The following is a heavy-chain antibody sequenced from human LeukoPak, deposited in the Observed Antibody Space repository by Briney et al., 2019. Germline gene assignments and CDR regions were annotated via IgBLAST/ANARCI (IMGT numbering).Heavy chain of an antibody. CDR2: ISPKSGGT. J-gene: IGHJ3*01. CDR3: ARELGRNAFDV. V-gene: IGHV1-2*02. Sequence: ASVKVSCKASGYTFSDNHMYWIRQAPGQGLECMGWISPKSGGTNYAQKFQGRITMTGDTSICTGYMELSSLRSDDTAVYYCARELGRNAFDVWGQGTMVTVSS. D-gene: IGHD7-27*01. CDR1: GYTFSDNH.